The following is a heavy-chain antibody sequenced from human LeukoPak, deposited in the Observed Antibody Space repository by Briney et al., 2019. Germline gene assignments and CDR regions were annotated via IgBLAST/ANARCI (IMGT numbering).Heavy chain of an antibody. D-gene: IGHD6-13*01. CDR3: ARETPAAGPDY. V-gene: IGHV4-59*01. CDR2: IYYSGST. J-gene: IGHJ4*02. Sequence: SETLSLTCTVSGGSISSYYWSWIRQPPGKGLEWIGYIYYSGSTNYNPSLKSRVTISVDTSKNQFSLKLSSVTAADTAVYYCARETPAAGPDYWGQGTLVTVSS. CDR1: GGSISSYY.